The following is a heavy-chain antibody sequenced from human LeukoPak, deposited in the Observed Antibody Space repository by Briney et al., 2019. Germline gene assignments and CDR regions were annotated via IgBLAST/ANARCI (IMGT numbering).Heavy chain of an antibody. CDR2: IYYSGST. CDR3: ARRSTVVVPAIDY. Sequence: SETLSLTCAVYGGSFSGYYWSWIRQPPGKGLEWIGSIYYSGSTYYNPSLKSRVTISVDTSKNQFSLKLSSVTAADTAVYYCARRSTVVVPAIDYWGQGTLVTVSS. D-gene: IGHD2-2*01. CDR1: GGSFSGYY. J-gene: IGHJ4*02. V-gene: IGHV4-34*01.